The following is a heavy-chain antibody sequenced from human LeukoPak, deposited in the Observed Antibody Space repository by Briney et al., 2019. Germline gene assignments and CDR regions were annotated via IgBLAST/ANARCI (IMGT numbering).Heavy chain of an antibody. J-gene: IGHJ1*01. CDR3: GFCGGDCYSEYFQH. V-gene: IGHV4-4*07. CDR1: GGSISSSH. Sequence: SETLSLTCTVSGGSISSSHWSWIRQPAGKGLEWIGRIHTSGSTNHNPSLKGRVTLSVDTSKNQFSLKLSSVTAADTAVYYCGFCGGDCYSEYFQHWGQGTLVTVSS. CDR2: IHTSGST. D-gene: IGHD2-21*02.